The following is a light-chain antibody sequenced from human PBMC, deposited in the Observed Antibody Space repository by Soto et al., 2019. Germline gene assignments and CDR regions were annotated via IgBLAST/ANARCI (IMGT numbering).Light chain of an antibody. CDR1: SGHSSYA. Sequence: QPVLTQSPSASASLGASVKLTCTLSSGHSSYAIAWHQQQPEKGPRYLMKLNSDGSHSKGDGIPDRFAGSSSGAERYLTISSLQSEDEAEYYCQTGGTGPWVFGGGTKLTVL. J-gene: IGLJ3*02. V-gene: IGLV4-69*01. CDR3: QTGGTGPWV. CDR2: LNSDGSH.